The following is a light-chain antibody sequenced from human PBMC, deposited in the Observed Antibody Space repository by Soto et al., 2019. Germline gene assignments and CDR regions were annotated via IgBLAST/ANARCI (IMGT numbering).Light chain of an antibody. Sequence: EIVMTQSPATLSVSPGERATLSCRASQSVSSNLAWYQQRPGQAPRLLIFGASTRATGIPGRFSGSGSGTEFTLTISILQSEDFAVYYCQEYNNWPPPYTFGQGTKLEIK. CDR3: QEYNNWPPPYT. V-gene: IGKV3-15*01. CDR1: QSVSSN. J-gene: IGKJ2*01. CDR2: GAS.